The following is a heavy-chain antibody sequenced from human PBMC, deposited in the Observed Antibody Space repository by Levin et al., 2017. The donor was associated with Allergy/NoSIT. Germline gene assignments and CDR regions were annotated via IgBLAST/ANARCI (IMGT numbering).Heavy chain of an antibody. CDR1: GFTFSSYG. Sequence: GGSLRLSCAASGFTFSSYGMHWVRQAPGKGLEWVAVISYDGSNKYYADSVKGRFTISRDNSKNTLYLQMNSLRAEDTAVYYCAKDRSDEGIAAAGLDYWGQGTLVTVSS. J-gene: IGHJ4*02. CDR3: AKDRSDEGIAAAGLDY. V-gene: IGHV3-30*18. D-gene: IGHD6-13*01. CDR2: ISYDGSNK.